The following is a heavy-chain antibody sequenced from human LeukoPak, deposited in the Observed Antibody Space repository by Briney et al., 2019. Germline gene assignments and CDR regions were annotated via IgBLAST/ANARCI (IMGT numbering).Heavy chain of an antibody. V-gene: IGHV1-69*13. CDR1: GYTFTSYG. J-gene: IGHJ3*02. CDR2: IIPIFGTA. Sequence: ASVKVSCKASGYTFTSYGISWVRQAPGQGLEWMGGIIPIFGTANYAQKFQGRVTITADESTSTAYMELSSLRSEDTAVYYCARGLVRGLQPDAFDIWGQGTMVTVSS. D-gene: IGHD3-16*01. CDR3: ARGLVRGLQPDAFDI.